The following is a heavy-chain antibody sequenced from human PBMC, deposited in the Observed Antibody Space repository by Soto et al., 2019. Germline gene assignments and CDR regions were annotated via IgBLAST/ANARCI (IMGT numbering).Heavy chain of an antibody. J-gene: IGHJ4*02. CDR2: IKQDGSEK. D-gene: IGHD6-6*01. CDR3: ARYRSPYGTSSASLGY. V-gene: IGHV3-7*01. Sequence: QPGGSVRLSCAASGFTFSSYWMSWVRQAPGKGLEWVANIKQDGSEKYYVDSVKGRFTISRDNAEKSLYLQMNSLRAEDTAVYYCARYRSPYGTSSASLGYWGQGTVVTVSS. CDR1: GFTFSSYW.